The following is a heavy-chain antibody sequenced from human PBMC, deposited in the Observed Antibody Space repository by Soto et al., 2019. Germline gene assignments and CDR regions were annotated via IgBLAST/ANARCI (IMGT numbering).Heavy chain of an antibody. V-gene: IGHV4-39*01. CDR1: GGSISSSSYY. D-gene: IGHD3-9*01. CDR2: IYYSGST. Sequence: SETLSLTCTVSGGSISSSSYYWGWIRQPPGKGLEWIGSIYYSGSTYYNPSLKSRVTISVDTSKNQFSLKLSSVTAADTAVYYCARHAWFDRLLYFDYWGQGTLVTVSS. CDR3: ARHAWFDRLLYFDY. J-gene: IGHJ4*02.